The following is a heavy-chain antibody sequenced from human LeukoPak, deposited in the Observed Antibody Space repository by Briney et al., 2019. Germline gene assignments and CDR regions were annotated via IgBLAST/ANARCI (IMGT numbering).Heavy chain of an antibody. CDR2: IYYSGST. Sequence: GSLRLSCAASGFTFSSYSMNWVRQPPGKGLEWIGSIYYSGSTYYNPSLKSRVTISVDMSKNQFSLKLSSVTAADTAVYYCARINTYMIVVVISYFDYWGQGTLVTVSS. CDR3: ARINTYMIVVVISYFDY. J-gene: IGHJ4*02. D-gene: IGHD3-22*01. CDR1: GFTFSSYSMN. V-gene: IGHV4-39*01.